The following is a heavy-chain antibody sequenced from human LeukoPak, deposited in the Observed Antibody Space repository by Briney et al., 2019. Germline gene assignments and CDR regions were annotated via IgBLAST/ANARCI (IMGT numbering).Heavy chain of an antibody. J-gene: IGHJ3*02. Sequence: GGSLRLSCAASGFTFSSYAMSWVRQAPGKGLEWVSAISGSGGSTYYADSVKGRFTISRDNSKNTLYLQMNSLRAEDTGVHYCARDLGLYPIWGQGTMVTVSS. V-gene: IGHV3-23*01. CDR2: ISGSGGST. D-gene: IGHD2-8*01. CDR1: GFTFSSYA. CDR3: ARDLGLYPI.